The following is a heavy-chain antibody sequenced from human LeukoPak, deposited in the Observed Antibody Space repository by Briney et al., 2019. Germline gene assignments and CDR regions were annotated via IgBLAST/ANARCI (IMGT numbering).Heavy chain of an antibody. CDR1: GFTFTYYW. Sequence: PGGSLRLSWAASGFTFTYYWMHWVRQPPGKGLEWVARLNHYGSTTYEDPVKGRITISRDNAKNTLYPQMNSCKAEDTAGYYFAFPYEEPHNYWGQGTLVTVSS. CDR3: AFPYEEPHNY. V-gene: IGHV3-74*01. J-gene: IGHJ4*02. D-gene: IGHD3-16*01. CDR2: LNHYGST.